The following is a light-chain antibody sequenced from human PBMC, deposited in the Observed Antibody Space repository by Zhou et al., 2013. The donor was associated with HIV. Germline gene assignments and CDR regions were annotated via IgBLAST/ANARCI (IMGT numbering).Light chain of an antibody. CDR1: QSISSY. CDR3: QQSYSAPWT. J-gene: IGKJ1*01. CDR2: AAS. Sequence: DIQMTQSPSSLSASVGDRVTITCRASQSISSYLNWYQQKPGKAPKLLIYAASSLQSGVPSRFSGSGSGTHFTLSISSLQPEDFATYSCQQSYSAPWTFGQGTKVEIK. V-gene: IGKV1-39*01.